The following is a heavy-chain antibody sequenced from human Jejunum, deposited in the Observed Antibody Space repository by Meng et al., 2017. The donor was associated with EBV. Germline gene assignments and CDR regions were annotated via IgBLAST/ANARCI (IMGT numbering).Heavy chain of an antibody. CDR2: INCNNGDT. Sequence: QEQLVQSGAEVKKPWASVRVACKASVYRFTTYFIHWVRQAPGQGLEWMGRINCNNGDTDYAQKFQDRVTMTRDTSITTAYMDLTGLTSNDTAFYYCARIRYGTGTDWFDPWGQGTLVTVSS. D-gene: IGHD3-10*01. CDR3: ARIRYGTGTDWFDP. J-gene: IGHJ5*02. V-gene: IGHV1-2*06. CDR1: VYRFTTYF.